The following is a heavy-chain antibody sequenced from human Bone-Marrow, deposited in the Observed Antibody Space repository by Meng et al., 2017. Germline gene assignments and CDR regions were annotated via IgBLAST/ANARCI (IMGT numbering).Heavy chain of an antibody. V-gene: IGHV4-30-2*05. CDR2: IYYSGSA. J-gene: IGHJ4*02. Sequence: QLQLQESGSGLVKPSQTLSLTCAVSGGSISSGGYSWSWIRQPPGKGLEWIGYIYYSGSAYYSPSLKSRVTISVDTSKNQFSLKLSSVTAADTAVYFCARVETATTNPYFDYWGQGTLVTVSS. CDR1: GGSISSGGYS. CDR3: ARVETATTNPYFDY. D-gene: IGHD5-24*01.